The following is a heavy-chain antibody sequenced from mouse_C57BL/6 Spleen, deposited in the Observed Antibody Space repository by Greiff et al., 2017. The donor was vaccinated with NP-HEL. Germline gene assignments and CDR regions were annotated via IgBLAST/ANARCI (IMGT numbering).Heavy chain of an antibody. Sequence: EVKLMESGPGLAKPSQTLSLTCSVTGYSNTSDYWNWIRKFPGNKLEYMGYISYSGSTYYNPSLKSRISITRDTSKNQYYLQLNSVTTEDTATYYCARSCSSYWYFDVWGTGTTVTVSS. D-gene: IGHD1-1*01. J-gene: IGHJ1*03. CDR1: GYSNTSDY. CDR3: ARSCSSYWYFDV. V-gene: IGHV3-8*01. CDR2: ISYSGST.